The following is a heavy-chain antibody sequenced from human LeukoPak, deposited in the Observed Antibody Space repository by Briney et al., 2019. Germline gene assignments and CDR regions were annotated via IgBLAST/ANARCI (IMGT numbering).Heavy chain of an antibody. J-gene: IGHJ4*02. CDR2: ISGSGGST. CDR1: GFTFSSYA. CDR3: AKCPEALYLKDWLSHFDY. D-gene: IGHD3/OR15-3a*01. Sequence: PGGSLRLSCAASGFTFSSYAMSWVRQAPGKGLGWVSAISGSGGSTYYADSVKGRFTISRDNSKNTLYLQMNSLRAEDTAVYYCAKCPEALYLKDWLSHFDYWGQGTLVTVSS. V-gene: IGHV3-23*01.